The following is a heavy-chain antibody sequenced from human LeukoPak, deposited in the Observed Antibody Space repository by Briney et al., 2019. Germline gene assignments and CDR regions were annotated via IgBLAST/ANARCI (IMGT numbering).Heavy chain of an antibody. Sequence: SETLSLTCTVSGGSISSYYWSWIRQPPGKGLEWIGYIYYSGSTNYNPSLKSRVTISVDTSKNQFSLKRSSVTAADTAVYYCARHRPTREYCSSTSCPYWYFDLWGRGTLVTASS. CDR2: IYYSGST. CDR3: ARHRPTREYCSSTSCPYWYFDL. V-gene: IGHV4-59*01. CDR1: GGSISSYY. J-gene: IGHJ2*01. D-gene: IGHD2-2*01.